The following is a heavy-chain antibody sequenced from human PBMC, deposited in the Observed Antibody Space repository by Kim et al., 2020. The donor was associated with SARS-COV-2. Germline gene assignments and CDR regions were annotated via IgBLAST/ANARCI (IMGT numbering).Heavy chain of an antibody. CDR2: IYSGGSSI. D-gene: IGHD3-10*01. V-gene: IGHV3-23*03. CDR1: GFTFSSYA. CDR3: ATSFGGSGSYFNY. Sequence: GGSLRLSCAASGFTFSSYAMSWVRQAPGKGLEWVSVIYSGGSSIYYADSVKGRFTISRDNSKNTLYLQMNSLRAEDTAVYYCATSFGGSGSYFNYWGQGT. J-gene: IGHJ4*02.